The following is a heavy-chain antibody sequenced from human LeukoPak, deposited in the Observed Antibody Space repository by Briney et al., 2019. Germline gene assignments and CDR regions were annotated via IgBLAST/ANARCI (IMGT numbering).Heavy chain of an antibody. D-gene: IGHD2-2*01. CDR2: IYYSGST. CDR3: ARVSWVPAAIRFDYYYYMDV. CDR1: GGSISSYY. V-gene: IGHV4-59*01. Sequence: PSETLSLTCTVSGGSISSYYWSWIRQPPGKGLEWIGYIYYSGSTNYNPSLKSRVTISVDTSKNQFSLKLSSVTAADTAVYYCARVSWVPAAIRFDYYYYMDVWGEGTTVTVSS. J-gene: IGHJ6*03.